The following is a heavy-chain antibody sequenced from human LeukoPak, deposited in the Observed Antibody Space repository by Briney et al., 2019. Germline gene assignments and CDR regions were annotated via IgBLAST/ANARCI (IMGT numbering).Heavy chain of an antibody. V-gene: IGHV4-59*01. CDR1: GGSISSYY. J-gene: IGHJ6*02. Sequence: SETLSLTCTVSGGSISSYYWSWIRQPPGKGLEWIGYIYYSGSTNYNPSLKSRVTISVDTSKNQFSLKLSSVTAADTAVYYCARDGGYGYGFYYYYYGMDVWGQGTTVTVSS. CDR3: ARDGGYGYGFYYYYYGMDV. D-gene: IGHD5-18*01. CDR2: IYYSGST.